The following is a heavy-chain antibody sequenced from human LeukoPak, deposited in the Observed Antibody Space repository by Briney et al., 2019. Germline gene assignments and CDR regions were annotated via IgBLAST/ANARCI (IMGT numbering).Heavy chain of an antibody. D-gene: IGHD6-13*01. V-gene: IGHV3-30*04. J-gene: IGHJ5*01. CDR2: ISYDGSNK. CDR1: GFTFSSYA. CDR3: ASDSSSWNGRIDS. Sequence: GGSLSLSCAASGFTFSSYAMHWVRQAPGKGLEWVAVISYDGSNKYYADSVKGRFTISRDNAKNSLYLQMNSLRAEDTAVYHCASDSSSWNGRIDSWGQGTPVTVSS.